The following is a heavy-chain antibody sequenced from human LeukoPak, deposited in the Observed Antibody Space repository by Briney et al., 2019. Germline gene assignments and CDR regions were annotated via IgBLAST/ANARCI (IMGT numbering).Heavy chain of an antibody. J-gene: IGHJ6*02. V-gene: IGHV3-23*01. CDR2: ISGGYGST. CDR3: AKYLFSPIMDV. D-gene: IGHD3-10*01. CDR1: GLPFSNCD. Sequence: GGSLRLSCAASGLPFSNCDMNWVRQAPGKGLEWVSSISGGYGSTYYADSVKGRFTISRDNSKNTLYLQMNSLRVEDTAVYYCAKYLFSPIMDVWGQGTTVTVSS.